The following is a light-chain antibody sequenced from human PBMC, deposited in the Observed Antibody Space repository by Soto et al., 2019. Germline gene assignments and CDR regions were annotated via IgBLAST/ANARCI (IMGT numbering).Light chain of an antibody. Sequence: QSVLTQPPSVSAAPGQRVTISCSGSSSNIGNNFVSWYQQLPGTAPKLLIYDNNKRPSGIPDRFSASKSGTSATLGITGLQTGDEADYSCGTWDSSLNAYVFGTGTKVTVL. CDR3: GTWDSSLNAYV. V-gene: IGLV1-51*01. J-gene: IGLJ1*01. CDR1: SSNIGNNF. CDR2: DNN.